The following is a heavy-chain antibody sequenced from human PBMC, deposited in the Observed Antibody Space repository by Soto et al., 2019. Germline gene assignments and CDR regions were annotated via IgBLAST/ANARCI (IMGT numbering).Heavy chain of an antibody. D-gene: IGHD2-8*02. CDR3: ARDKITGLFDY. V-gene: IGHV4-39*07. CDR2: INHSGST. CDR1: GGSISSGDYY. Sequence: SETLSLTCTVSGGSISSGDYYWSWIRQPPGKGLEWIGEINHSGSTNYNPSLKSRATISVDTSKNQFSLKLTSVTAADTAVYYCARDKITGLFDYWGQGTLVTVSS. J-gene: IGHJ4*02.